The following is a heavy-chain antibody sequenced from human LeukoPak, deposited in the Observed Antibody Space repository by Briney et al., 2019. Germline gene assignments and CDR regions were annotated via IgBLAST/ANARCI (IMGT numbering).Heavy chain of an antibody. J-gene: IGHJ4*02. CDR1: NYTFTSYG. V-gene: IGHV1-18*01. D-gene: IGHD2-2*02. Sequence: ASVKVSCKASNYTFTSYGISWVRQAPGQGLEWMGWISAYNGNTNYAQKLQGRVTMTTDTSTSTAYMELRSLRSDDTAVYYCARDSSPPGYCSSTSCYINPFWDYWGQGTLVTVSS. CDR3: ARDSSPPGYCSSTSCYINPFWDY. CDR2: ISAYNGNT.